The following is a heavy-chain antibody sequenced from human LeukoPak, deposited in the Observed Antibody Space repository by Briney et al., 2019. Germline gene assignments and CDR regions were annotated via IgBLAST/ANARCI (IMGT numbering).Heavy chain of an antibody. V-gene: IGHV3-7*01. D-gene: IGHD5-24*01. Sequence: GGSLRLSCVVSEFTFSSNWMNWVRQAPGKGPEWVANIKSDGSEKYYADSVTGRFTISRDNAKNSLYLQMNSLKAEDTAVYYCASGSGWRQLYWGQGTLVTVSP. CDR1: EFTFSSNW. J-gene: IGHJ4*02. CDR3: ASGSGWRQLY. CDR2: IKSDGSEK.